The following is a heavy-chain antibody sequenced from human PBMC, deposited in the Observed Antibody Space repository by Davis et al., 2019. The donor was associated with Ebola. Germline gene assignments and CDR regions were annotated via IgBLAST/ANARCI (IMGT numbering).Heavy chain of an antibody. D-gene: IGHD1-7*01. Sequence: GSLRLSCTVSGGSISSGGYYWSWIRQPPGKGLEWIGYIYYSGSTNYNPSLKSRVTISVDTSKNQFSLKLSSVTAADTAVYYCASRNYVDLYYGMDVWGQGTTVTVSS. J-gene: IGHJ6*02. V-gene: IGHV4-61*08. CDR1: GGSISSGGYY. CDR3: ASRNYVDLYYGMDV. CDR2: IYYSGST.